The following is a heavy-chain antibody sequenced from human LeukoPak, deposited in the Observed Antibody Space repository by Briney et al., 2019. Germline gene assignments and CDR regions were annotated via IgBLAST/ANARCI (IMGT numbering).Heavy chain of an antibody. Sequence: PGGSLRLSCAASGFTFSSYSMNWVRQAPGKGLEWVSSISSSSSYIYYADSVKGRFTISRDNAKSSLYLQMNSLRAEDTAVYYCARGPQLGYCSSTSCYTGYSSSWPFDYWGQGTLVTVSS. CDR1: GFTFSSYS. J-gene: IGHJ4*02. CDR3: ARGPQLGYCSSTSCYTGYSSSWPFDY. V-gene: IGHV3-21*01. D-gene: IGHD2-2*02. CDR2: ISSSSSYI.